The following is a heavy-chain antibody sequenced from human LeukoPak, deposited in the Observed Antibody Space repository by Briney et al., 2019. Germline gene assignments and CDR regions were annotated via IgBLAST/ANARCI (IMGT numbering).Heavy chain of an antibody. CDR2: IYYSGST. CDR1: GGSISSSSYY. CDR3: AREKAVVPAAPTTYYYYYMDV. J-gene: IGHJ6*03. Sequence: SETLSLTCTVSGGSISSSSYYWGWIRQPPGKGLEWIGSIYYSGSTYYNPSLKSRVTISVDTSKNQFSLKLSSVTAADTAVYYCAREKAVVPAAPTTYYYYYMDVWGKGTTVTVSS. V-gene: IGHV4-39*02. D-gene: IGHD2-2*01.